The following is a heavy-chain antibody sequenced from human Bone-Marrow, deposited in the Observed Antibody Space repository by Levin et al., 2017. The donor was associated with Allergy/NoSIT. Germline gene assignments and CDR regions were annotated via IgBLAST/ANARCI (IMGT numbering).Heavy chain of an antibody. CDR1: GFTFGDCA. Sequence: GGSLRLSCTGSGFTFGDCAMTWVRQAPGKGLEWVGFIRDSGFGGTTEYAASVKGRFTISRDDSKSIAYLQMNALKTEDTAVYYCTTADSPVKFDYWGQGVQVTVSS. CDR3: TTADSPVKFDY. D-gene: IGHD3-16*02. CDR2: IRDSGFGGTT. J-gene: IGHJ4*02. V-gene: IGHV3-49*04.